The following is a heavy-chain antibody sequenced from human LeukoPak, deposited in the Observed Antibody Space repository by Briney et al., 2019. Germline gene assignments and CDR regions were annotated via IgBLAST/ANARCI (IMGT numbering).Heavy chain of an antibody. D-gene: IGHD3-3*01. CDR1: GYTFTSYA. V-gene: IGHV7-4-1*02. CDR2: INTNTGNP. Sequence: ASVKVSCKASGYTFTSYAMNWVRQAPGQGLEWMGWINTNTGNPTYAQGFTGRFVFSLDTSVSTAYLQISSLKAEDTAVYYCARDSALYYDFWSGYFNYYYYGMDVWGQGTTVTVSS. CDR3: ARDSALYYDFWSGYFNYYYYGMDV. J-gene: IGHJ6*02.